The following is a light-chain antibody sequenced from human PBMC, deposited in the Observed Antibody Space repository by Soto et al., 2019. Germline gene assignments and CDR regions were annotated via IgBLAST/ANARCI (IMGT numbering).Light chain of an antibody. V-gene: IGKV3-15*01. CDR3: QQYNNWPPFT. Sequence: NQSPGTLSLSPGERATLYCRASQSVSSNLAWYQQIPGQAPRLLIYGASTKATGIPARFSGSGSGTEFTLTISSLQSEDFAVYYCQQYNNWPPFTFGPGTKVDIK. CDR1: QSVSSN. J-gene: IGKJ3*01. CDR2: GAS.